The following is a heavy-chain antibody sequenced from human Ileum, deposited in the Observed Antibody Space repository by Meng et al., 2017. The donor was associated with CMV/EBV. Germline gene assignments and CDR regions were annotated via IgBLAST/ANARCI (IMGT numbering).Heavy chain of an antibody. CDR2: IKQDGSEK. J-gene: IGHJ4*02. V-gene: IGHV3-7*01. Sequence: GGSLRLSCVASGFTFSTSWMTWVRQAPGKGLEWVANIKQDGSEKYYVDSVKGRFTISRDNAKNSLFLQMNSLRAEDTAMYYCARNARGSGYWGQGTLVTVSS. D-gene: IGHD3-10*01. CDR3: ARNARGSGY. CDR1: GFTFSTSW.